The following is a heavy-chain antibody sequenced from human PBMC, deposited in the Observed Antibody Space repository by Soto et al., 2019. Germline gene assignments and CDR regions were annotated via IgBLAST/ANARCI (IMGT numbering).Heavy chain of an antibody. D-gene: IGHD5-12*01. CDR2: ISWSSDSV. CDR1: GFTFDDYA. CDR3: AKSHIVATLSPANFDY. Sequence: EVQLVESGGGLVQPGRSLRLSCAASGFTFDDYAMHWVRQAPGKGLEWVSGISWSSDSVGYADSVKGRFTVSRDKAKKSLYLQMNSLRPEDTALYFCAKSHIVATLSPANFDYWGQGILVTVSS. J-gene: IGHJ4*02. V-gene: IGHV3-9*01.